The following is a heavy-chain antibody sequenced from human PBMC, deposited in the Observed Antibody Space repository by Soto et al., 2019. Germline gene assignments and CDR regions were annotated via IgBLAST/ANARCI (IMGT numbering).Heavy chain of an antibody. V-gene: IGHV1-69*13. CDR1: GGNFRSEA. CDR2: IIPMFSTP. Sequence: SVKVSCKASGGNFRSEAISWVRQAPGHGLEWMGRIIPMFSTPHYAQKFQGRVTIIADESTTTVNMEMRGLTYEDTAVYYCARAQFSDILTADDYGMDVWGKGTSVTVS. CDR3: ARAQFSDILTADDYGMDV. D-gene: IGHD3-9*01. J-gene: IGHJ6*04.